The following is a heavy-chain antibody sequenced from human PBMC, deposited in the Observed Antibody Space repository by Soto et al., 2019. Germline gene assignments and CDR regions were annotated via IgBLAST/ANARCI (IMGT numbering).Heavy chain of an antibody. CDR3: ARDQNHSPTNYYYYMDV. CDR1: GFTVSSNY. CDR2: IYSGGST. J-gene: IGHJ6*03. V-gene: IGHV3-66*01. D-gene: IGHD2-15*01. Sequence: GGSLRLSCAASGFTVSSNYMSWVRQAPGKGLEWVSVIYSGGSTYYADSVKGRFTISRDNSKNTLYLQMNSLRAEDTAVYYCARDQNHSPTNYYYYMDVWGKGTTVTVSS.